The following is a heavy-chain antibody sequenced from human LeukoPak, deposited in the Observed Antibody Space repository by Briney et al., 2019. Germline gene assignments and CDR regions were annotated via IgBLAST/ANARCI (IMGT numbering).Heavy chain of an antibody. Sequence: QTGGSLRLSCAASGFTFSSYAMSWVRLPPGKGLEWVSAISGSGDSTYYADSVKGRFTISRDNSKNTLFLQMNSLRAEDTAVYYCAKSHASVWNVYDYWGQGTLVTVSS. D-gene: IGHD1-1*01. CDR3: AKSHASVWNVYDY. V-gene: IGHV3-23*01. J-gene: IGHJ4*02. CDR1: GFTFSSYA. CDR2: ISGSGDST.